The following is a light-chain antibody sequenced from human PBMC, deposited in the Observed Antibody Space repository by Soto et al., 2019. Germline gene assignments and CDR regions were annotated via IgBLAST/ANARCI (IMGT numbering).Light chain of an antibody. CDR3: QQYYSYPRA. V-gene: IGKV3-15*01. CDR2: GAS. Sequence: EIVMTQSPATLSVSPGERATLSCRASQSVNSNLAWYQQKPGQAPRLLIYGASTRAAGIPARFSGSGSGTDFTLTISCLQSEDFATYYCQQYYSYPRAFGQGTKVEIK. J-gene: IGKJ1*01. CDR1: QSVNSN.